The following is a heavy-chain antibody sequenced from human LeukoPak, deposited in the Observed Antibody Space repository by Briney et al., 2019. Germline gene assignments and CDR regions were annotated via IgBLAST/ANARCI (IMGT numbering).Heavy chain of an antibody. CDR3: AKHQSSSTRYYYDY. J-gene: IGHJ4*02. V-gene: IGHV3-23*01. CDR1: GFTFSTYS. Sequence: PWVSLRRSCAAYGFTFSTYSMIWVRQAPGMGLEGCSTIIGSGDGTDYADSGKVRFPISSANSKNTLYLQVNSVRADDTAFYSCAKHQSSSTRYYYDYWGQGTLVTVSS. CDR2: IIGSGDGT. D-gene: IGHD2-2*01.